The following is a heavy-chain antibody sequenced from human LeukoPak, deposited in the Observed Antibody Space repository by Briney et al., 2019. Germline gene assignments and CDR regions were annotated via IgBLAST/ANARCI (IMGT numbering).Heavy chain of an antibody. CDR1: GGSISSSAYH. V-gene: IGHV4-39*07. J-gene: IGHJ5*02. CDR2: FYYSGRT. Sequence: SETLSLTCTVSGGSISSSAYHWGWIRQPPGKGLEWIGSFYYSGRTYYNLSLKSRVTISVDTSKNQFSLKLSSVTAADTAVYYCARGPRFDPWGQGTLVTVSS. CDR3: ARGPRFDP.